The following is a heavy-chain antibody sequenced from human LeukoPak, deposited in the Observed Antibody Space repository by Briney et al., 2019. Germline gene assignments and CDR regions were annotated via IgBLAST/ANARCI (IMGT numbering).Heavy chain of an antibody. CDR2: ISSSSSYI. Sequence: GGSLRLSCAASGFTFSSYSMNWVRQAPGKGLEWVSSISSSSSYIYYADSVKGRFTISRDNAKNSLYLQMNSLRAEDTAVYYCARDMRGAAGDAFDIWGQGTMVTVSS. J-gene: IGHJ3*02. V-gene: IGHV3-21*01. CDR1: GFTFSSYS. D-gene: IGHD6-25*01. CDR3: ARDMRGAAGDAFDI.